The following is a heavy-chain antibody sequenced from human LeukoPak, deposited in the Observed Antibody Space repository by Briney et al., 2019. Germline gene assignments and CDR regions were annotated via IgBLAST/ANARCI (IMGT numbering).Heavy chain of an antibody. CDR2: ISYDGSNK. CDR3: AKVEGVGGSYYFHY. Sequence: HPGGSLRLSCAASGFTFSSYAMHWVRQAPGKGLEWVAAISYDGSNKYYADSVKGRFTISRDNSKSTLYLQMNSLRGEDTAVYYCAKVEGVGGSYYFHYWGQGTLVTVSS. CDR1: GFTFSSYA. D-gene: IGHD5-12*01. J-gene: IGHJ4*02. V-gene: IGHV3-30-3*01.